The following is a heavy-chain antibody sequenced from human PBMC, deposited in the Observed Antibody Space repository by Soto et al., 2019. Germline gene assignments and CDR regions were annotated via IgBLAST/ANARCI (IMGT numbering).Heavy chain of an antibody. CDR1: GYTFTSYG. CDR2: ISAYNGNT. V-gene: IGHV1-18*01. CDR3: ARDPSIFGGPDYYYGMDV. D-gene: IGHD3-3*01. Sequence: QVQLVQSGAEVKKPGASVKVSGKASGYTFTSYGISWVRQAPGQGLEWMGWISAYNGNTNYAQKLQGRVTMTTDTSTSTAYIELRSLRSDDTAVYYCARDPSIFGGPDYYYGMDVWGQGTTVTVSS. J-gene: IGHJ6*02.